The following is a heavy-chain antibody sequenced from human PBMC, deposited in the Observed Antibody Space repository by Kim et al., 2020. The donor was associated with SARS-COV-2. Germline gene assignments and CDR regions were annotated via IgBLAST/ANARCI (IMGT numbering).Heavy chain of an antibody. CDR1: GFTFSSYS. V-gene: IGHV3-21*01. J-gene: IGHJ4*02. D-gene: IGHD3-10*01. CDR2: ISSSSSYI. Sequence: GGSLRLSCAASGFTFSSYSMNWVRQAPGKGLEWVSSISSSSSYIYYADSVKGRFTISRDNAKNSLYLQMNSLRAEDTAVYYCARVDPSPWFGESTVDYWGQGTLVTVSS. CDR3: ARVDPSPWFGESTVDY.